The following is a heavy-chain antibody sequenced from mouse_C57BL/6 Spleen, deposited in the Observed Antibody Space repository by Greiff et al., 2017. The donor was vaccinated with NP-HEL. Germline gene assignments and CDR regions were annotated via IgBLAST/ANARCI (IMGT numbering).Heavy chain of an antibody. D-gene: IGHD3-2*02. CDR3: ARETAQAFYYFDY. V-gene: IGHV3-6*01. J-gene: IGHJ2*01. CDR1: GYSITSGYY. Sequence: VQLQQSGPGLVKPSQSLSLTCSVTGYSITSGYYWNWIRQFPGNKLEWMGYISYDGSNNYNPSLKNRISITRDTSKNQFFLKLNSVTTEDTATYYCARETAQAFYYFDYWGQGTTLTVSS. CDR2: ISYDGSN.